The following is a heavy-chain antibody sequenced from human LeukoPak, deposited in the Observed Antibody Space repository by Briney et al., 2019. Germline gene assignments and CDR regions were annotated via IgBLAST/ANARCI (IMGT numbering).Heavy chain of an antibody. J-gene: IGHJ5*02. Sequence: ASVKVSCKASGYTFTGYYMHWVRQAPGQGLEWMGIINPSGGSTSYAQKFQGRVTMTRDMSTSTVYMELSSLRSEDTAVYYCARGLWGRYDSSGPTVHWFDPWGQGTLVTVSS. V-gene: IGHV1-46*01. D-gene: IGHD3-22*01. CDR3: ARGLWGRYDSSGPTVHWFDP. CDR2: INPSGGST. CDR1: GYTFTGYY.